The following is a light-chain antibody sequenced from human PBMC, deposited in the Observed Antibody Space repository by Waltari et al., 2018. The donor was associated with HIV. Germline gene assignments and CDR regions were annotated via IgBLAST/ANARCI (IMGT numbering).Light chain of an antibody. CDR1: QGIGHS. Sequence: DVQMTQSPSYLSASVGDRVSITCRASQGIGHSLAWYQQKPGKVPNLLIYAASTLQSGVPARFSGSGSGTHFTLTISSLQPEDIATYYCQKYNSAPRTFGQGTKVEIK. J-gene: IGKJ1*01. CDR2: AAS. V-gene: IGKV1-27*01. CDR3: QKYNSAPRT.